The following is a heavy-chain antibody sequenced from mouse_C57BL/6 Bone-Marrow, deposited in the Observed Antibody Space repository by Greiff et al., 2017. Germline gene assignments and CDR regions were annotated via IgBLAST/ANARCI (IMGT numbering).Heavy chain of an antibody. CDR2: SNPSSGYT. D-gene: IGHD2-5*01. CDR1: GYTFTSYT. Sequence: VTLMESGAELARPGASVKMSCKASGYTFTSYTLHWVKQRPGPGLEWIGYSNPSSGYTKYNQKLKDKAPLTADKSASTAYMQLISLTSEDSAVYYCARSKAYYSNLFAYWGQGTLVTVAA. J-gene: IGHJ3*01. V-gene: IGHV1-4*01. CDR3: ARSKAYYSNLFAY.